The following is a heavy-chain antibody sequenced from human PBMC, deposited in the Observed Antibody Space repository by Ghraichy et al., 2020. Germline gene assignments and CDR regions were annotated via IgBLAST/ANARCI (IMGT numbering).Heavy chain of an antibody. V-gene: IGHV3-9*01. CDR1: GFTFDDYA. J-gene: IGHJ6*02. CDR2: ISWNSGSI. CDR3: AKGPYSSFYYYGMDV. D-gene: IGHD4-11*01. Sequence: GGSLRLSCAASGFTFDDYAMHWVRQAPGKGLEWVSGISWNSGSIGYADSVKGRFTISRDNAQNSLYLQMNSLRAEDTALYYCAKGPYSSFYYYGMDVWGQGSTVTVSS.